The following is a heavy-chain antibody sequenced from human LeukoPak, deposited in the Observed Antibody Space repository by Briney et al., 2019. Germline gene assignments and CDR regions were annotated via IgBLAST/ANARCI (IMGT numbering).Heavy chain of an antibody. V-gene: IGHV3-23*01. Sequence: GGSLRLSCAASGFTFSSYGMSWVRQAPGKGLEWVSAISGSGGSTYYADSVKGRFTISRDNSKNTLYLQMNSLRAEDTAVYYCAKHPGYCSSTSCYADIDYWGQGTLVTVSS. CDR2: ISGSGGST. CDR3: AKHPGYCSSTSCYADIDY. CDR1: GFTFSSYG. D-gene: IGHD2-2*01. J-gene: IGHJ4*02.